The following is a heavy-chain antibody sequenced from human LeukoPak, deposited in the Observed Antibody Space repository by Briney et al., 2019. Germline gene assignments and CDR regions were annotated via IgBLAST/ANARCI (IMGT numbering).Heavy chain of an antibody. CDR1: GYSFTTYW. CDR2: IYPGDSDT. D-gene: IGHD3-22*01. J-gene: IGHJ4*02. Sequence: GESLKIFCKGSGYSFTTYWIGWVRQMPGNGLEWMGIIYPGDSDTRYSPSFQGQVTISADKSISTAYLQWSSLEASDTAMYYCPRLRGSGYYLQYCFDYWGQGTLVTVSS. CDR3: PRLRGSGYYLQYCFDY. V-gene: IGHV5-51*01.